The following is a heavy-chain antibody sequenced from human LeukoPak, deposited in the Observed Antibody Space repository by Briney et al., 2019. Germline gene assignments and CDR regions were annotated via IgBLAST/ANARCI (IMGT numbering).Heavy chain of an antibody. J-gene: IGHJ3*02. CDR2: ISYDGSNK. Sequence: GRSLRLSCAACGFTFSSYGMHWVRQAPGKGLEWVAVISYDGSNKYYADSVKGRFTISRDNSKNTLYLQMNSLRAEDTAVYYCAKSLRLSNAFDIWGQGTMVTVSS. V-gene: IGHV3-30*18. CDR3: AKSLRLSNAFDI. CDR1: GFTFSSYG.